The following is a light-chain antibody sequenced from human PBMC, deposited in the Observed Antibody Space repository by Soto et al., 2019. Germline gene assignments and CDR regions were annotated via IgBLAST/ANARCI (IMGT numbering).Light chain of an antibody. V-gene: IGLV2-14*01. J-gene: IGLJ2*01. CDR2: EVN. CDR1: SSDIGGYKF. Sequence: QSALTQPASVSGSPGQSITISCTGTSSDIGGYKFVSWYQHHPGKAPKLMIYEVNNRPAGVSSRFSGSKSGNTASLSISGLQTEDEADYYCSAFTTSSTLVVCGGGTQLTVL. CDR3: SAFTTSSTLVV.